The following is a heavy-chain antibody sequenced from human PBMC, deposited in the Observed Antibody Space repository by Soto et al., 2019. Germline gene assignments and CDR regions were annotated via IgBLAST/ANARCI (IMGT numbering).Heavy chain of an antibody. D-gene: IGHD3-10*01. V-gene: IGHV3-33*01. CDR1: GFTFSGFG. CDR2: IWYDGSNK. Sequence: QVQLVESGGGVVQPGRSLRLSCAASGFTFSGFGMHWVRQAPGQGLEWVALIWYDGSNKYYADSVKGRFSISRDNSKNTLYLQMNSLRDEDTAVYYCARVRGSGAHPTGFYFDYWGQGSLVIVSS. J-gene: IGHJ4*02. CDR3: ARVRGSGAHPTGFYFDY.